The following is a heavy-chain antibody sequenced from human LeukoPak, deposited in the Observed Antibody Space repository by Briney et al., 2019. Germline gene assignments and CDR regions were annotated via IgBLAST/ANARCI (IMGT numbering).Heavy chain of an antibody. V-gene: IGHV3-13*05. J-gene: IGHJ2*01. CDR1: GFTFSRYD. CDR3: ARGMTSTTPEYFDL. D-gene: IGHD2-15*01. CDR2: ISIAGDP. Sequence: GGSLRLSCAASGFTFSRYDMHWVRQGIGKGLEWVSAISIAGDPSYPASVKGRFTISRENARNSLYLQMNTLRAGDTAVYYCARGMTSTTPEYFDLWGRGTLVTVSS.